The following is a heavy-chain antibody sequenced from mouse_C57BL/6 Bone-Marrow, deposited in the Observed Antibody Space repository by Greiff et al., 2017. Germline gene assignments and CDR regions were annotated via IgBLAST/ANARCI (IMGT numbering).Heavy chain of an antibody. V-gene: IGHV1-64*01. Sequence: LQPGAELVKPGASVKLSCKASGYTFTSYWMHWVKQRPGQGLEWIGMIHPNSGSTNYNEKFKSKATLTVDKSSSTAYMQLSSLTSEDSAVYYCARRRGYYVHYWGQGTTLTVSS. J-gene: IGHJ2*01. CDR3: ARRRGYYVHY. D-gene: IGHD2-1*01. CDR2: IHPNSGST. CDR1: GYTFTSYW.